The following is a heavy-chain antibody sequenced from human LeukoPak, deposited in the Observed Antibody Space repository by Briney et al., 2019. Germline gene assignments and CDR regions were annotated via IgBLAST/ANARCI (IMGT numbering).Heavy chain of an antibody. CDR2: ISSSSSYI. J-gene: IGHJ4*02. CDR1: GFTFSSYS. CDR3: ARDVTVTKSYFDY. Sequence: GGSLRLSCAASGFTFSSYSMNWVRQAPGKGLEWVSSISSSSSYIYYADSVKGRFTISRDNAKNSLYLQMNSLRAEDTAVYYCARDVTVTKSYFDYWGQGTLVTASS. V-gene: IGHV3-21*01. D-gene: IGHD4-17*01.